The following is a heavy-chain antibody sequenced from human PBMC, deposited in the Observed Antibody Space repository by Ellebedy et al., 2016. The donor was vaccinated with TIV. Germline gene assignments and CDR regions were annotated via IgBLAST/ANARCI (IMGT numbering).Heavy chain of an antibody. D-gene: IGHD3-16*01. CDR1: GGSVSSGSYY. Sequence: MPSETLSLTCTVSGGSVSSGSYYWSWIRQPPGKGLELIGYIYYSGGTDYNPSLKSRVTISLDTSKSQLALNLSSVTVADTAVYYCARGEGGYFDNWGQGTLVTVSS. J-gene: IGHJ4*02. CDR2: IYYSGGT. V-gene: IGHV4-61*01. CDR3: ARGEGGYFDN.